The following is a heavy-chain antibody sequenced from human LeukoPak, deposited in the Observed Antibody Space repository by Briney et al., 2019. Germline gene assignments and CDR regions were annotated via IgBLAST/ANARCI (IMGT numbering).Heavy chain of an antibody. Sequence: PSETLSLTCTVSGGSISSYYWSWIRQPPGKGLEWIGYIYYSGSTNYNPSLKSRVTISVDTSKNQFSLKLSSVTAADTAVYYCARDGRSVGTGYKHIVVVPAIGEGTDYWGQGTLVTVSS. CDR3: ARDGRSVGTGYKHIVVVPAIGEGTDY. V-gene: IGHV4-59*01. CDR2: IYYSGST. CDR1: GGSISSYY. D-gene: IGHD2-2*01. J-gene: IGHJ4*02.